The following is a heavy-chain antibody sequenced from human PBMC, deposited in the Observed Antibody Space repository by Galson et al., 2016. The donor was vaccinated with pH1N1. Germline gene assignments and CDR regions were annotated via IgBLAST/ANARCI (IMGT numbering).Heavy chain of an antibody. Sequence: SLRLSCAASGLIFSDYNMNWVRQAPGKGLEWVAVIWNDGSKKFYVDSVKGRFTISRDNSNHTLHLQMDNLRIEDAAIYYCVTGNQNFFDYWGQGALVTVSS. CDR1: GLIFSDYN. CDR3: VTGNQNFFDY. V-gene: IGHV3-33*08. J-gene: IGHJ4*02. CDR2: IWNDGSKK.